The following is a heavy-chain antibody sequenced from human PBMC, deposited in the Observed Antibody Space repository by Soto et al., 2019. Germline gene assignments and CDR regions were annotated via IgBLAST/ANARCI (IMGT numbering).Heavy chain of an antibody. V-gene: IGHV3-23*01. D-gene: IGHD2-2*01. CDR1: GFTCSSYG. CDR3: AKDVDIVVVPGAARDAFDI. CDR2: ISGSGGST. J-gene: IGHJ3*02. Sequence: RGSLRLCWAASGFTCSSYGMSWIRQVQGKGLEWVSAISGSGGSTYYADSVKGRITNSRDNSKNTLYLQMNSLRAEDTAVYYCAKDVDIVVVPGAARDAFDIWGQGTMVTVSS.